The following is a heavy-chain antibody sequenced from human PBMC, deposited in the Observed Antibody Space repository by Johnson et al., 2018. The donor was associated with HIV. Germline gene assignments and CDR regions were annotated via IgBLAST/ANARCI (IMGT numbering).Heavy chain of an antibody. D-gene: IGHD3-10*01. CDR2: IYSGGST. CDR1: GFTFDDYG. Sequence: VQLVESGGGLVQPGGSLRLSCAASGFTFDDYGLSWVRQAPGKGLEWVSVIYSGGSTYYADSVKDRFTISRDNSKNTLYLQMNSLRAEDTAVYYCARAPEVRGIDAFDIWGQGTMVTVSS. CDR3: ARAPEVRGIDAFDI. J-gene: IGHJ3*02. V-gene: IGHV3-66*01.